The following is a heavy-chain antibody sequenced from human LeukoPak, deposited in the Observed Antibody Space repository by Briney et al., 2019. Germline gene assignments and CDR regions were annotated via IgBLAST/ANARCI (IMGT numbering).Heavy chain of an antibody. CDR2: ISSSGSTI. J-gene: IGHJ6*02. Sequence: GSLRLSCAASGFTFSDYYMSWIRQAPGKGLEWVSYISSSGSTIYYADSVKGRFTISRDNAKNSLYLQMNSLRAEDTAVYYCARDQGIAAREYYYYGMDVWGQGTTVTVSS. CDR3: ARDQGIAAREYYYYGMDV. CDR1: GFTFSDYY. V-gene: IGHV3-11*01. D-gene: IGHD6-6*01.